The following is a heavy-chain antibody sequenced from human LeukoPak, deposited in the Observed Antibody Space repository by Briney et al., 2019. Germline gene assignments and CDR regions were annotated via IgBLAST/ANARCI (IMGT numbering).Heavy chain of an antibody. V-gene: IGHV1-2*02. CDR3: ASYDSSGYFLDY. J-gene: IGHJ4*02. CDR1: GYTFTDYY. Sequence: GASVKVSCKASGYTFTDYYMHWVRQAPGQGLEWMGWINPHSGGTDHAQKLQGRVTMTTDTSTSTAYMELRSLRSDDAAVYYCASYDSSGYFLDYWGQGTLVTVSS. CDR2: INPHSGGT. D-gene: IGHD3-22*01.